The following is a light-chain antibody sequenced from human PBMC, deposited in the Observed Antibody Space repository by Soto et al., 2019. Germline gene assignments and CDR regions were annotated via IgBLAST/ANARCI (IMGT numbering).Light chain of an antibody. J-gene: IGLJ2*01. Sequence: QSVLTQPPSASGSPGQSVTISCTGTSSDLGVYAYVSWYQQHPGKAPKLMIYEVNKRPSGVPDRFSGSKSGNTASLTVTGLQAEDEADYYCSSYAGSNNLIFGGGTKVTVL. CDR2: EVN. CDR1: SSDLGVYAY. V-gene: IGLV2-8*01. CDR3: SSYAGSNNLI.